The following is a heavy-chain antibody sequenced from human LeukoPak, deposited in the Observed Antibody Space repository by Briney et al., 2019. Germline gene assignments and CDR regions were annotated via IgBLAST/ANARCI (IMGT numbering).Heavy chain of an antibody. Sequence: PGRSLRLSCAPSGITLSTYGINWVRQAASHGLGWVAGISYDGSSKYYADSVQGRFTISRDNSRNTLYLQMNSLRPEDTAVYYCAKPRGGDSWAFDIWGQGTMVTVSS. CDR3: AKPRGGDSWAFDI. J-gene: IGHJ3*02. D-gene: IGHD2-21*02. CDR2: ISYDGSSK. CDR1: GITLSTYG. V-gene: IGHV3-30*18.